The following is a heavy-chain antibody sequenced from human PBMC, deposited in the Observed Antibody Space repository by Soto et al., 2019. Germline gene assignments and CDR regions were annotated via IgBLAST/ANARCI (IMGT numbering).Heavy chain of an antibody. V-gene: IGHV3-23*01. CDR3: ARRVTSSFDY. D-gene: IGHD4-4*01. J-gene: IGHJ4*02. CDR2: ITGSGDYT. CDR1: GFTFSIYN. Sequence: GGSLRLSCVASGFTFSIYNMNWVRQAPGKGLEWVSVITGSGDYTNYGDSVKGRFTISRDNSKNTLYLQMNSLRAEDTAVYFCARRVTSSFDYWGQGTLVTVSS.